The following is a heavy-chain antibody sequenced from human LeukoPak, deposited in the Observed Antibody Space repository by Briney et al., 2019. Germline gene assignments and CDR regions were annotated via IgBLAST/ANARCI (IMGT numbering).Heavy chain of an antibody. Sequence: GGSLRLSCAASGFTFTNVWMSWVRQTPWKGLELVGRIKSKSDGETTDYAAPVKGRFTISRDDAKTMVYLQMNSLRSEDTAVYYCTTDRGSVWGQGTLVTVSS. CDR1: GFTFTNVW. J-gene: IGHJ4*02. CDR3: TTDRGSV. CDR2: IKSKSDGETT. V-gene: IGHV3-15*01.